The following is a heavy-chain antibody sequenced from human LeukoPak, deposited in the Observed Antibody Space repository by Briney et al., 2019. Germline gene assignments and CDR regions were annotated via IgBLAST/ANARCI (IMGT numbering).Heavy chain of an antibody. V-gene: IGHV4-38-2*02. CDR1: GYSISSGYY. CDR2: FYDSGNT. CDR3: ARHVLARSLTYYYYYMDV. J-gene: IGHJ6*03. D-gene: IGHD3-3*02. Sequence: SETLSLTCTVSGYSISSGYYWGWIRQPPGKGLEWIGSFYDSGNTYYNPSLKSRVTISVDTSKNQFSLKLSSVTAADTAVYYCARHVLARSLTYYYYYMDVWGKGTTVTISS.